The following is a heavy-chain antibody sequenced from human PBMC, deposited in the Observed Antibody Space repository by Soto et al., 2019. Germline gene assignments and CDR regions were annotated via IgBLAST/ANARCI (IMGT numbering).Heavy chain of an antibody. CDR1: GFSFSSYA. CDR2: ISTSGGTT. CDR3: AKKWGYFDY. D-gene: IGHD1-26*01. Sequence: HPGGSLRLSCAASGFSFSSYAMNWVRQAPGKGLEWVSSISTSGGTTYYADSVKGRFTISRDNSKNTLYLQMNNLRAEDTAVYYCAKKWGYFDYWGQGTLVTVSS. V-gene: IGHV3-23*01. J-gene: IGHJ4*02.